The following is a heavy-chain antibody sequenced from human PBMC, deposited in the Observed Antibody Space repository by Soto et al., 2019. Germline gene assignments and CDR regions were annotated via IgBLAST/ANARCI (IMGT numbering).Heavy chain of an antibody. J-gene: IGHJ6*02. V-gene: IGHV4-34*01. D-gene: IGHD1-1*01. Sequence: QVQLQQWGAGLLKPSETLSLTCAVYGGSFSGYYWSWIRQPPGKGLEWIGEINHSGSNNYNPSLKSRVTITVDTYKNQFSLKLRSVTAADTSVYYCARGGLPTTTRYYYYYGMDVWGQGTTVTVSS. CDR3: ARGGLPTTTRYYYYYGMDV. CDR1: GGSFSGYY. CDR2: INHSGSN.